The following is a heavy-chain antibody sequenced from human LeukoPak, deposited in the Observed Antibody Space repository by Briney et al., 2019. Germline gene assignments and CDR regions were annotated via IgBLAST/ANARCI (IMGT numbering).Heavy chain of an antibody. CDR2: IYYSGST. V-gene: IGHV4-59*01. CDR3: ARRYGSGDYFDY. Sequence: SETLSLTCTVSGGSIGSYYWSWIRQPPGKGLEWIGYIYYSGSTNYNPSLKSRVTISVDTSKNQFSLKLSSVTAADTAVYYCARRYGSGDYFDYWGQGTLVTVSS. D-gene: IGHD3-10*01. J-gene: IGHJ4*02. CDR1: GGSIGSYY.